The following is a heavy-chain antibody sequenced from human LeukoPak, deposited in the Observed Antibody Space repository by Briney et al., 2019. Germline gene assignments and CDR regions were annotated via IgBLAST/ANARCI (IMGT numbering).Heavy chain of an antibody. D-gene: IGHD3-3*01. J-gene: IGHJ4*02. CDR2: ISSSSSTI. Sequence: GGSLRLSCAASGFIFSNYHMNWVRQAPEKGLEWVSYISSSSSTIYYADSVKGRFTISRDNAKNSLYLQMNSLRAEDTAVYYCARGPQYYDFWSGPENNFDYWGQGTLVTVSS. CDR3: ARGPQYYDFWSGPENNFDY. V-gene: IGHV3-48*01. CDR1: GFIFSNYH.